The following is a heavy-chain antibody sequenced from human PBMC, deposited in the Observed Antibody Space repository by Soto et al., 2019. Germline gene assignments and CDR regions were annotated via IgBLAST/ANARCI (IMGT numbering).Heavy chain of an antibody. J-gene: IGHJ4*02. V-gene: IGHV3-72*01. D-gene: IGHD3-10*01. CDR3: AREGPPGGLDY. CDR2: SRDKAQGYST. Sequence: GGSLRLSCAGSGFTLSDHYIDWVRQAPGKGLEWVGRSRDKAQGYSTAYAASVKGRFTTSRDESKNSVYLQMNSLRAEDTAVYYCAREGPPGGLDYWGQGTLVTVSS. CDR1: GFTLSDHY.